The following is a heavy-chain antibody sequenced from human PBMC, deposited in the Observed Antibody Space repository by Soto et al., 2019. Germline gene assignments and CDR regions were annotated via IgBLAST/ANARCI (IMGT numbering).Heavy chain of an antibody. D-gene: IGHD3-10*01. Sequence: PVGSLRLSCAASGFPFDDYAMHWVRQAPGKGLEWVTGISWNSGTIGYADSVKGRFXFSXDNAKNSLYLQMNSLRTEDTALYYCAXDVWSRASGPPDSWGQGTLVTVSS. CDR1: GFPFDDYA. V-gene: IGHV3-9*01. J-gene: IGHJ4*02. CDR3: AXDVWSRASGPPDS. CDR2: ISWNSGTI.